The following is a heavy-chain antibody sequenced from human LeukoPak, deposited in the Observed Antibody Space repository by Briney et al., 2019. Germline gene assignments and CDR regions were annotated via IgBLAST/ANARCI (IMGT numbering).Heavy chain of an antibody. Sequence: GGSLRLSCAASGFTFSSYEMNRVRQAPGKGLEWVSYISSSGSTIYYADSVKGRFTISRDNAKNSLYLQMNSLRAEDTAVYYCAELGITMIGGVWGKGTTVTISS. CDR1: GFTFSSYE. CDR3: AELGITMIGGV. V-gene: IGHV3-48*03. D-gene: IGHD3-10*02. CDR2: ISSSGSTI. J-gene: IGHJ6*04.